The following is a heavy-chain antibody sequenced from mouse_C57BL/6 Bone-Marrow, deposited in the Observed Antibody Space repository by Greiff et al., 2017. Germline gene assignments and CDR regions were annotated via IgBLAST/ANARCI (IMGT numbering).Heavy chain of an antibody. D-gene: IGHD3-2*02. CDR2: IDPSDSYT. CDR1: GYTFTSYW. V-gene: IGHV1-50*01. Sequence: VQLQQSGAELVKPGASVKLSCKASGYTFTSYWMQWVKQRPGQGLEWIGEIDPSDSYTNYNQKFKGKATLTVDTSSSTAYMQLSSLTSEDSAVYYCARSGYPFDYWGQGTTLTVSS. CDR3: ARSGYPFDY. J-gene: IGHJ2*01.